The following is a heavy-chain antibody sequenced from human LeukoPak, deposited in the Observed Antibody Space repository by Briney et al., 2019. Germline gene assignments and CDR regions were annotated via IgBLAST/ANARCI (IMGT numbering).Heavy chain of an antibody. D-gene: IGHD5-24*01. CDR3: ARAEMATIFDY. V-gene: IGHV4-34*01. CDR1: GGSISGYY. Sequence: SETLSLTCSVSGGSISGYYWSWIRQPPGKGLEWIGEINHSGSTNYNPSLKSRVTISVDTSKNQFSLKLSSVTAADTAVYYCARAEMATIFDYWGQGTLVTVSS. CDR2: INHSGST. J-gene: IGHJ4*02.